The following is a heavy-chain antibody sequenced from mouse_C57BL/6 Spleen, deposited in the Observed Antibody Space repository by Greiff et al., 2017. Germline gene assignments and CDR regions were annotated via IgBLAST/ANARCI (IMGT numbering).Heavy chain of an antibody. V-gene: IGHV2-5*01. Sequence: QVQLQQSGPGLVQPSQSLSITCTVSGFSLTSYGVHWVRQSPGKGLEWLGVIWRGGSTDYNAAFMSRLSITKDNSKSQVFFKMNSLQADDTAIYYCAKGGYGSSFYYYAMDYWGQGTSVTVSS. D-gene: IGHD1-1*01. J-gene: IGHJ4*01. CDR3: AKGGYGSSFYYYAMDY. CDR1: GFSLTSYG. CDR2: IWRGGST.